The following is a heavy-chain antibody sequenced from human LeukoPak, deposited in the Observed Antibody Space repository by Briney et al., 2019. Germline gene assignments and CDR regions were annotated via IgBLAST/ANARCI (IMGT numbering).Heavy chain of an antibody. V-gene: IGHV4-59*08. CDR3: ARSPIEYDAYSDY. D-gene: IGHD2-21*01. CDR1: GGSISSYY. Sequence: SETLSLTCTVSGGSISSYYWSWIRQPPGKGLEWIGYIYYSGSTNYNPSLKSRVTISVDTSKNQFSLKLSSVTAADTAVYYCARSPIEYDAYSDYWGQGTLVTVSS. J-gene: IGHJ4*02. CDR2: IYYSGST.